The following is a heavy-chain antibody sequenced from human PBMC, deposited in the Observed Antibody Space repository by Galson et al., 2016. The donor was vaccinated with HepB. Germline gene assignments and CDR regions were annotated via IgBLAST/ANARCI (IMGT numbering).Heavy chain of an antibody. Sequence: SETLSLTCTVSGASVSSGSSYWSWVRQPPGKGLEWIGYIYSSENTNYSPSLESRVTISIDTSKSQFSLKLTSVTAADTAVYYCAASTDAYFYYGLDVWGQGTAVTVSS. V-gene: IGHV4-61*01. CDR3: AASTDAYFYYGLDV. CDR2: IYSSENT. J-gene: IGHJ6*02. D-gene: IGHD2-2*01. CDR1: GASVSSGSSY.